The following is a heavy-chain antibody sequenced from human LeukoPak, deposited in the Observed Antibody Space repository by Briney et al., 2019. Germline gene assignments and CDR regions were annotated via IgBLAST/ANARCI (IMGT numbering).Heavy chain of an antibody. Sequence: PGGSLRLSCAASGFTFSSYDMHWVRQAPGKGLEYVSAISSKGGSTYYANSVKGRFTISRDNSKNTLYLQMGSLRGEDMAVYYCARRGSNYGVSMDYWGQGTLVTVFS. CDR1: GFTFSSYD. V-gene: IGHV3-64*01. J-gene: IGHJ4*02. CDR2: ISSKGGST. D-gene: IGHD1-26*01. CDR3: ARRGSNYGVSMDY.